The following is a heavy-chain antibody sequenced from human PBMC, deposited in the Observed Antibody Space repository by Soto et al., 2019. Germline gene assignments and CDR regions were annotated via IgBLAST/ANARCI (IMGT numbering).Heavy chain of an antibody. CDR1: GFTFSSSW. CDR3: ARDWSYTPFDY. V-gene: IGHV3-7*03. CDR2: IKQDGSEK. D-gene: IGHD1-26*01. J-gene: IGHJ4*02. Sequence: GGSLRLSCAASGFTFSSSWMSWVRQAPGKGLEWVANIKQDGSEKYYVDSVKGRFTISRDNAKNSLYLQMNSLRAEDTAVYYCARDWSYTPFDYWGQGTLVTVSS.